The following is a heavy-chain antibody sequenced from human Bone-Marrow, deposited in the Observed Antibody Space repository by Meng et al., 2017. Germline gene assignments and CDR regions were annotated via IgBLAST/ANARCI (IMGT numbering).Heavy chain of an antibody. D-gene: IGHD3-22*01. CDR3: ARVGAYYYVSNGYHGGY. CDR1: GYSFTGYY. V-gene: IGHV1-2*06. J-gene: IGHJ4*02. CDR2: VNPNSGGT. Sequence: SVKVTCKASGYSFTGYYMHWVRQAPGRGREWKGRVNPNSGGTNYAQKYQGRVTMTRDTSFSTAYMELSRLRTDDTAVDYCARVGAYYYVSNGYHGGYWGQGTLVTVSS.